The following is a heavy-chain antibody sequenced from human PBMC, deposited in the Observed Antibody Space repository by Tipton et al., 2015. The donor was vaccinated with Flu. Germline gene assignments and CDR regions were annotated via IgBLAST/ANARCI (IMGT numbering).Heavy chain of an antibody. CDR3: AKDSHTSGWYGSFQR. D-gene: IGHD6-19*01. J-gene: IGHJ1*01. Sequence: SLRLSCAASGFTFSSYGMHWVRQAPGKGLEWAAVISFDGSNKYYADSVKGRFTISRDNSKNTLYLQMNSLRAEDTAVYYCAKDSHTSGWYGSFQRWGQGTLVTVSS. CDR1: GFTFSSYG. CDR2: ISFDGSNK. V-gene: IGHV3-30*18.